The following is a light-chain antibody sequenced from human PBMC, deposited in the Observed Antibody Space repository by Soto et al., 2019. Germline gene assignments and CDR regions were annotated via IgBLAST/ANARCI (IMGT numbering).Light chain of an antibody. CDR1: SSDVGGYNY. CDR2: EVT. Sequence: QSALTQPASVSGSPGQSITISCTGTSSDVGGYNYVSWYQQHPGKAPKVMIYEVTNRPSGVSDRFSGSKSGNTASLTISGLQAEDEADYYCCSYTSSRTYVFGTGTKLTVL. CDR3: CSYTSSRTYV. V-gene: IGLV2-14*01. J-gene: IGLJ1*01.